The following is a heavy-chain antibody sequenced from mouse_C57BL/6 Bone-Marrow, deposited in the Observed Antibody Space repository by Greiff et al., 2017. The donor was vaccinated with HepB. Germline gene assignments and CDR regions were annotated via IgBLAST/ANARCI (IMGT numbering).Heavy chain of an antibody. CDR2: ISNGGGST. V-gene: IGHV5-12*01. Sequence: EVMLVESGGGLVQPGGSLKLSCAASGFTFSDYYMYWVRQTPEKRLEWVAYISNGGGSTYYPDTVKGRFTISRDNAKNTLYLQMSRLKSEDTAMYYCARQISTMVTHWYFDVWGTGTTVTVSS. J-gene: IGHJ1*03. CDR1: GFTFSDYY. CDR3: ARQISTMVTHWYFDV. D-gene: IGHD2-1*01.